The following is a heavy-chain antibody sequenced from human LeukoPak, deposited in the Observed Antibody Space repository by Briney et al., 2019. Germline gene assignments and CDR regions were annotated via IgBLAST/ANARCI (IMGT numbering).Heavy chain of an antibody. CDR1: GFTFSSYS. V-gene: IGHV3-7*01. D-gene: IGHD1-26*01. CDR3: AGDFAEWELLGYYFDY. CDR2: IKQDGSEK. Sequence: PGGSLRLSCAASGFTFSSYSMNWVRQAPGKGLEWVANIKQDGSEKYYVDSVKGRFTISRDNAKNSLYLQMNSLRAEDTAVYYCAGDFAEWELLGYYFDYWGQGTLVTVSS. J-gene: IGHJ4*02.